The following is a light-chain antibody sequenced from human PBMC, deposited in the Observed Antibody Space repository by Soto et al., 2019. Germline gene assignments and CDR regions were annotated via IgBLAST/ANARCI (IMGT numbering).Light chain of an antibody. CDR2: AAS. V-gene: IGKV1-39*01. J-gene: IGKJ1*01. CDR3: QQSYSTLWT. Sequence: DIQMTQSPSSLSASVGDRVTITCRASQSISSYLNWDQQKPGKAPKLLIYAASSLQSGVTSRFSGSGSGTEFTLTISSLKPEYFATYYYQQSYSTLWTFGQGTKVEIK. CDR1: QSISSY.